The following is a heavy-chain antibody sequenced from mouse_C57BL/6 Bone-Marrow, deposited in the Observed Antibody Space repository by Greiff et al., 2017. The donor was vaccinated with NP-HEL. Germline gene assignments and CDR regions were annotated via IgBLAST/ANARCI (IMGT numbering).Heavy chain of an antibody. V-gene: IGHV1-19*01. CDR2: INPYNGGT. Sequence: VQLQQSGPVLVKPGASVKMSCKASGYTFTDYYMNWVKQSHGKSLEWIGVINPYNGGTSYNQKFKGKATLTVDKSSSTAYMELNSLTSEDSAVYYCAYGSSYQDYAMDYWGQGTSVTVSS. D-gene: IGHD1-1*01. CDR1: GYTFTDYY. J-gene: IGHJ4*01. CDR3: AYGSSYQDYAMDY.